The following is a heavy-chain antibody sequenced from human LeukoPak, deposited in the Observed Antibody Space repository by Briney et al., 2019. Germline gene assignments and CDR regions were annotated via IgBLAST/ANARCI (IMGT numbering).Heavy chain of an antibody. CDR2: VSYDGTNK. V-gene: IGHV3-30*03. CDR1: GFTFSSYG. J-gene: IGHJ3*02. D-gene: IGHD5-24*01. CDR3: ARRMAANAFDI. Sequence: GGSLRLSCAASGFTFSSYGMHWVRQAPGKGLEWVAFVSYDGTNKNYADSVKGRFTISRDNSKNTLYLQMNSLRTEDTAVYYCARRMAANAFDIWGQGTMVTVSS.